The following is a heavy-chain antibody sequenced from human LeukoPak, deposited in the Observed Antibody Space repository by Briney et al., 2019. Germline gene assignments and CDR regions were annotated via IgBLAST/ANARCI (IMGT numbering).Heavy chain of an antibody. CDR3: ARGYCSSTSCLPFDY. J-gene: IGHJ4*02. Sequence: SETLSLTCTVSGGSISSSSYYWGWIRQPPGKGLEWIGRIYASGSTNYNPSLKSRVTLSVDTSKNQFSLKLSSVTAADTAVYYCARGYCSSTSCLPFDYWGQGTLVTVSS. CDR1: GGSISSSSYY. D-gene: IGHD2-2*01. V-gene: IGHV4-61*05. CDR2: IYASGST.